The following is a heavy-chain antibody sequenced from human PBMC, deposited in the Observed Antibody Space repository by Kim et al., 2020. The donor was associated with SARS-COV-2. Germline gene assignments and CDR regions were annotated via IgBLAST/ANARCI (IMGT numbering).Heavy chain of an antibody. V-gene: IGHV3-7*01. CDR3: ARDRMLPNYYGVDV. J-gene: IGHJ6*02. D-gene: IGHD2-8*01. Sequence: YREFVQGRFTISKDKAKTSLCLQMNSLAAGDTAVYYCARDRMLPNYYGVDVWGQGTTVTVSS.